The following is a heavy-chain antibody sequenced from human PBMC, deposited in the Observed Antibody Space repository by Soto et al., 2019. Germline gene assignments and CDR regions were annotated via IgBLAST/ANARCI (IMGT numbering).Heavy chain of an antibody. CDR2: ISSSSSTI. CDR3: ARDIAVADYDAFAI. CDR1: GFTFSSYS. J-gene: IGHJ3*02. V-gene: IGHV3-48*01. D-gene: IGHD6-19*01. Sequence: GGSLRLSCAASGFTFSSYSMNWVRQAPGKGLEWVSYISSSSSTIYYADSVKGRFTISRDNAKNSLYLQMNSLRAEDTAVYYCARDIAVADYDAFAIWGQGTMVTVAS.